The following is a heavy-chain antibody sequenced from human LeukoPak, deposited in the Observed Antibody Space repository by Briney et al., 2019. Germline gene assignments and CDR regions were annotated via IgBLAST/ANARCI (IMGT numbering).Heavy chain of an antibody. J-gene: IGHJ5*02. CDR3: ARGYDILTGTGWFDP. CDR1: GYTFTSYG. D-gene: IGHD3-9*01. CDR2: ISAYNGNT. Sequence: GASVKVSCKASGYTFTSYGRSWVRQAPGQGLEWMGWISAYNGNTNYAQKLQGRVTMNTDTSTSTAYMELRSLRSDDTAVYYCARGYDILTGTGWFDPWGQGTLVTVSS. V-gene: IGHV1-18*01.